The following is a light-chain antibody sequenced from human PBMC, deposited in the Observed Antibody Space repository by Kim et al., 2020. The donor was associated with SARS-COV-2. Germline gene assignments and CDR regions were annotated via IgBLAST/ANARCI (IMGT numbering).Light chain of an antibody. CDR1: KSMSYV. Sequence: SASVGDIGTITCRASKSMSYVLYWYRNKTGQDPELLIYATSDLHGGVATRFRYSTSGTVCTHTISSLQPEDFATYYCQQCYSTPFSVGQGTKLEI. J-gene: IGKJ2*03. V-gene: IGKV1-39*01. CDR2: ATS. CDR3: QQCYSTPFS.